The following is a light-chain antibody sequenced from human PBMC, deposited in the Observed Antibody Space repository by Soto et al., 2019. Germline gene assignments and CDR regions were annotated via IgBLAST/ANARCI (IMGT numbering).Light chain of an antibody. CDR1: QSVSSY. J-gene: IGKJ1*01. CDR2: DAS. CDR3: QQRSTGRA. Sequence: EIVLTQSPATLSLSPGERATRSCRASQSVSSYLAWYQQKPGQAPRLLIYDASNRATGIPARFSGSGSGTDFTLTISSLEPEDFAVYYCQQRSTGRAFGQGTKVEIK. V-gene: IGKV3-11*01.